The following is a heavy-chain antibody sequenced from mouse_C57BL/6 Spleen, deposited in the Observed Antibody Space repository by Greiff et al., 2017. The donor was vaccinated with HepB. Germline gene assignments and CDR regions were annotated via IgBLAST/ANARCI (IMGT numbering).Heavy chain of an antibody. Sequence: VQLQQPGAELVKPGASVKLSCKASGYTFTSYWMQWVKQRPGQGLEWIGEIDPSDSYTNYNQKFKGKATLTVDTSSSTAYMQLSSLTSEDSAVYYCARFELGRGYFDYWGQGTTLTVSS. J-gene: IGHJ2*01. CDR3: ARFELGRGYFDY. D-gene: IGHD4-1*01. CDR2: IDPSDSYT. CDR1: GYTFTSYW. V-gene: IGHV1-50*01.